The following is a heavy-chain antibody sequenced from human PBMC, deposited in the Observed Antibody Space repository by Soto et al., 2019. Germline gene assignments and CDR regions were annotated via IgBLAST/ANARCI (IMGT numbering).Heavy chain of an antibody. V-gene: IGHV1-18*01. D-gene: IGHD4-17*01. J-gene: IGHJ4*02. CDR1: GFSFRSCG. CDR3: ARDGYGDYGY. Sequence: QVQLVESGGGVVQPGRSLRLSCAASGFSFRSCGMHWVRQAPGKGLEWVGWISTYNGNTNYAQKLQGRVTMTRDTSTSIAYMELRDLRSDDTAVYYCARDGYGDYGYWGQGSLVTVSS. CDR2: ISTYNGNT.